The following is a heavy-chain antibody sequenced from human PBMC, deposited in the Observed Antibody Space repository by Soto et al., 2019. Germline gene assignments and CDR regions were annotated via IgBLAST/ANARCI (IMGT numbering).Heavy chain of an antibody. CDR2: IYYSGSA. V-gene: IGHV4-61*01. CDR1: GGSVSSRSYY. Sequence: QVQLQESGPGLVKPSETLSLTCTVSGGSVSSRSYYWNWIRQPPGKGLEWIGYIYYSGSANYNPSLKSRVTTSVDTSKNQFSLNLTSVTAADTAVYYCARGNHRQWLPRDFDYWGQGILVIVSS. J-gene: IGHJ4*02. CDR3: ARGNHRQWLPRDFDY. D-gene: IGHD6-19*01.